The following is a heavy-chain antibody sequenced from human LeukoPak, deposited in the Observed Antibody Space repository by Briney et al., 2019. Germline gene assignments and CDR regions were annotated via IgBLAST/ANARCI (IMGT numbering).Heavy chain of an antibody. CDR2: ISHSGST. V-gene: IGHV4-59*01. CDR3: ARSRGSGNYFDS. J-gene: IGHJ4*02. D-gene: IGHD3-10*01. Sequence: PETLSLTCTVSGGSINSYYWSWIRQPPGKGLEWIGYISHSGSTNYYPSLRSRVTMSADTSTNQFSLRLSSVAAADTAVYYCARSRGSGNYFDSWGQGTLVTVSS. CDR1: GGSINSYY.